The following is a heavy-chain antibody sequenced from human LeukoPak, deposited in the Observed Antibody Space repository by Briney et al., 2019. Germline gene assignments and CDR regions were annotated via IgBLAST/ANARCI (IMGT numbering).Heavy chain of an antibody. V-gene: IGHV3-74*01. Sequence: PGGTLRLSCVASGFTFSSSWMHWVRQAPGKGLVWVSHINSDGSSTNYADSVKGRFTISRDNAKNTLYLQMNGLRAEDTTIYYCASSDRGPAHWGQGTLVTVSS. CDR2: INSDGSST. CDR3: ASSDRGPAH. D-gene: IGHD2-21*02. CDR1: GFTFSSSW. J-gene: IGHJ4*02.